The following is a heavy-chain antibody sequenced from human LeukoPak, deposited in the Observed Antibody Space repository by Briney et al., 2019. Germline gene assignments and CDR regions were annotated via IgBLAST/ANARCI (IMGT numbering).Heavy chain of an antibody. J-gene: IGHJ5*02. V-gene: IGHV4-59*01. CDR3: ARETHDSTSFDP. CDR2: IFYSGST. CDR1: GGSMSSYY. D-gene: IGHD3-3*01. Sequence: SETLSLTCTVSGGSMSSYYWSWVRQPPGKGLEWIGYIFYSGSTSYNPSLKSRVTISVDTSKNQFSLKLSSVTAADTAVYYCARETHDSTSFDPWGQGTLVTVSS.